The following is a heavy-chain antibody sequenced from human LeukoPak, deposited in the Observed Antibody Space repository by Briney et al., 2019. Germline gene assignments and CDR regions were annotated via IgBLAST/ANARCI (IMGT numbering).Heavy chain of an antibody. CDR3: ARGLYGDYVGWFDP. CDR1: GFTVSSNY. V-gene: IGHV3-66*02. CDR2: IYSGGST. D-gene: IGHD4-17*01. Sequence: GGSLRLSCAASGFTVSSNYMSWVRQAPGKGLEWVSVIYSGGSTYYADSVKSRFTISRDNSKNTLYLQMNSLRAEDTAVYYCARGLYGDYVGWFDPWGQGTLVTVSS. J-gene: IGHJ5*02.